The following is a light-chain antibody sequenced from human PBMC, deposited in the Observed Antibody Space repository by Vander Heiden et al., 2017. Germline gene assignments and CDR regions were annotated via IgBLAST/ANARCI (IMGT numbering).Light chain of an antibody. CDR3: QQYYTTPYT. Sequence: DIVMTQSPDSLAVSLGERATINCKSSQSVLYSSNNKNYLVWYQQKPGHPPKLLIYWASTRESGVPDRFSGSASGTDFTLTISSLQAEDVAVYYCQQYYTTPYTFGQGTKLEIK. CDR1: QSVLYSSNNKNY. J-gene: IGKJ2*01. V-gene: IGKV4-1*01. CDR2: WAS.